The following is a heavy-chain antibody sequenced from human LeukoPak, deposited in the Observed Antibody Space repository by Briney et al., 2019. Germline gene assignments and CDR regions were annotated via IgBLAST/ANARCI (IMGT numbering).Heavy chain of an antibody. D-gene: IGHD2-21*02. J-gene: IGHJ4*02. CDR3: AHRVALAYCGVDCYAFDY. CDR1: GFSLSTGGVG. CDR2: ILWYDDK. V-gene: IGHV2-5*01. Sequence: SGPTLVNPTQTLTLTFTFSGFSLSTGGVGVGWIRQPPGKALEWLALILWYDDKRYSTSLKSRLTISKDTSKNQVVLTMTNMDPVDTATYYCAHRVALAYCGVDCYAFDYWGQGTLVTVSS.